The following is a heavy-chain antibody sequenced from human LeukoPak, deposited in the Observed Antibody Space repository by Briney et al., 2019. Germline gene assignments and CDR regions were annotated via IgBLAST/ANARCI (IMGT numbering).Heavy chain of an antibody. CDR1: GFTFSSYA. D-gene: IGHD2-15*01. V-gene: IGHV3-64*01. CDR2: ISSNGGST. CDR3: AKIHLTVVAAPYYGMDV. Sequence: PGGSLRLSCAASGFTFSSYAMHWVRQAPGKGLEYVSAISSNGGSTYYANSVKGRFTISRDNSKNTLYLQMNSLRAEDTAVYYCAKIHLTVVAAPYYGMDVWGQGTTVTVSS. J-gene: IGHJ6*02.